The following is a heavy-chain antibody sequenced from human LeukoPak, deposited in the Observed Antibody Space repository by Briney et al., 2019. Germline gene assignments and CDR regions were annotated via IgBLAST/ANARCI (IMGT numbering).Heavy chain of an antibody. CDR2: ISGSGGST. CDR1: GFTFSSYA. CDR3: AKGTMVRGVNGDY. V-gene: IGHV3-23*01. D-gene: IGHD3-10*01. J-gene: IGHJ4*02. Sequence: GGSLRLSCAASGFTFSSYAMSWVRQAPGKGLEWVSAISGSGGSTYYADSVKGRFTISRDNSKNTLCLQMNSLRAEDTAVYYCAKGTMVRGVNGDYWGQGTLVTVSS.